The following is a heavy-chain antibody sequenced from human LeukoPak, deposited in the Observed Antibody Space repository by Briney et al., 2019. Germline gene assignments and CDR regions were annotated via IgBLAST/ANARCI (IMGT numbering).Heavy chain of an antibody. J-gene: IGHJ4*02. D-gene: IGHD2-2*01. CDR1: GFTLRSYA. CDR2: ITGSGRDT. V-gene: IGHV3-23*01. Sequence: GGSLRLSCVASGFTLRSYAMNWVRQAPGKRLEWVSSITGSGRDTYYAGSVRGRITISRDNSRNTLYLQMNSLRAEDTALYYCAKGTLGSCSGATCYDFDNWGQGTLVTVSS. CDR3: AKGTLGSCSGATCYDFDN.